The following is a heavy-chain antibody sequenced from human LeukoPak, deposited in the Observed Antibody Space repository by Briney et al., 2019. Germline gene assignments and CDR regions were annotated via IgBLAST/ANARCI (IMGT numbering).Heavy chain of an antibody. CDR2: IIPIFCTA. Sequence: ASVKVSCKASGGTFSSYAISRVRQAPGQGLEWMGGIIPIFCTANYAQKFQGRVTITTDESTSTAYMELSSLRSEDTAVYYCARPPRGYDRPGQLSTNYYFDYWGQGTLVTVSS. J-gene: IGHJ4*02. CDR1: GGTFSSYA. V-gene: IGHV1-69*05. D-gene: IGHD5-12*01. CDR3: ARPPRGYDRPGQLSTNYYFDY.